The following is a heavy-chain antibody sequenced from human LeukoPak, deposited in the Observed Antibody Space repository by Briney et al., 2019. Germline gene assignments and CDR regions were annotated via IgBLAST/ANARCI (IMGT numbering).Heavy chain of an antibody. CDR1: GGSISSYY. V-gene: IGHV4-4*07. Sequence: SETLSLTCTVSGGSISSYYWSWIRQPAGKGLEWIGRIYTSGSTNYNPSLKSRATMSVDTSKNQFSLKLSSVTAADTAVYYCARELKVDTIAGNYYYCGMDVWGQGTTVTVSS. D-gene: IGHD3-3*01. CDR2: IYTSGST. CDR3: ARELKVDTIAGNYYYCGMDV. J-gene: IGHJ6*02.